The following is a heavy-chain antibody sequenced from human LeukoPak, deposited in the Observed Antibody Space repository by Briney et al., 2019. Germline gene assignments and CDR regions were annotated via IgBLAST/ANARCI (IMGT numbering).Heavy chain of an antibody. CDR3: TGTLWGLDP. D-gene: IGHD3-16*01. Sequence: SETLSLTCTVSGGSISSYYWSWIRQPPGKGLEWIGSIYYSGSTYYNPSLKSRVTISVDTSKNQFSLKLSSVTAADTAVYYCTGTLWGLDPWGQGTLVTVSS. V-gene: IGHV4-59*05. J-gene: IGHJ5*02. CDR2: IYYSGST. CDR1: GGSISSYY.